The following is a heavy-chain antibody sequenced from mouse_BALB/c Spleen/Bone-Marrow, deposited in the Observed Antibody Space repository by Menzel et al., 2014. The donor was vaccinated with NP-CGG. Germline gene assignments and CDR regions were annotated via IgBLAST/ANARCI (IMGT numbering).Heavy chain of an antibody. D-gene: IGHD1-2*01. V-gene: IGHV4-1*02. CDR1: GFDFSSYW. Sequence: EVQLVESGGGLVQPGGSLKLSCAASGFDFSSYWMNWVRQAPGKGLEWIGEINPDSSTINYTPSLKDKFIISRDNAKNTLYLQMNKVRSEDTALYYCARLHYYGYGAYWGQGTLVTVSA. CDR2: INPDSSTI. J-gene: IGHJ3*01. CDR3: ARLHYYGYGAY.